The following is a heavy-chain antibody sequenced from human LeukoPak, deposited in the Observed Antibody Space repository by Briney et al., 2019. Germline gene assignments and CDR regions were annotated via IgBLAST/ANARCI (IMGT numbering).Heavy chain of an antibody. Sequence: PGESLKISCKGSGYSFTSYWIGWVRQMPGKGLEWMGIIYPGDSDTRYSPSFQGQVTISADKSISTAYLQWSSLKASDTAMYYCARTKRDGYNQGAFDIWGQGTMVTVSS. J-gene: IGHJ3*02. CDR2: IYPGDSDT. CDR1: GYSFTSYW. V-gene: IGHV5-51*01. D-gene: IGHD5-24*01. CDR3: ARTKRDGYNQGAFDI.